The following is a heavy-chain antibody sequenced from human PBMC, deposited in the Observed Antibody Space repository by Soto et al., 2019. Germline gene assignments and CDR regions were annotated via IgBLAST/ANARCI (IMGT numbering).Heavy chain of an antibody. J-gene: IGHJ6*02. CDR1: GYTLTELS. CDR3: ATLSGSDYYYGMDV. CDR2: FDPEDGET. V-gene: IGHV1-24*01. Sequence: PSVKVSCKVSGYTLTELSMHWVRQAPGKGLEWMGGFDPEDGETIYAQKFQGRVTMTEDTSTDTAYMELSSLRSEDTAVYYCATLSGSDYYYGMDVWGQGTTVTVSS. D-gene: IGHD1-26*01.